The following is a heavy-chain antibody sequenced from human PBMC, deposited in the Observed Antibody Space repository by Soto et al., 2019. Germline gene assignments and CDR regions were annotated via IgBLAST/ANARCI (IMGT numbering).Heavy chain of an antibody. V-gene: IGHV3-23*01. D-gene: IGHD6-6*01. CDR2: ITSGSTI. Sequence: PGGSLRLSCPPSGFTFSNYAMSWVRQAPGKGLEWVSCITSGSTIYYADSVKGRFTISRDNSKNTLFLQMNSLRAEDTAVYYCAKGNYRVAARRDDYGGHGTLVTVSS. CDR3: AKGNYRVAARRDDY. J-gene: IGHJ4*01. CDR1: GFTFSNYA.